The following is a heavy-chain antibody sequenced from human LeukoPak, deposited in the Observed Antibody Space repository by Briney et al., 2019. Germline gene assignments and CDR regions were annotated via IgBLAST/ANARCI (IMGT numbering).Heavy chain of an antibody. J-gene: IGHJ4*02. Sequence: GGSLRLSCAASGLTVSSNYMSWVRQAPGKGLEWVSVIYSGGSTYYADSVKGRFTISRDNSKNTLYLQMNSLRAEDTAVYYCARETPGYSSGWYSTWGYYFDYWGQGTLVTVSS. CDR1: GLTVSSNY. CDR2: IYSGGST. V-gene: IGHV3-53*01. CDR3: ARETPGYSSGWYSTWGYYFDY. D-gene: IGHD6-19*01.